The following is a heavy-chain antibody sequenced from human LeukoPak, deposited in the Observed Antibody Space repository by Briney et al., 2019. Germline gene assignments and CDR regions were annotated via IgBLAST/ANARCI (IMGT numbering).Heavy chain of an antibody. D-gene: IGHD5-12*01. Sequence: SETLSLTCIVSGGSISSSSYYWDWIRQAPGEGLEWIGNFYDSGNTRYNPSLKSRVTISGDTSKNQFSLKLTSVTAADTAVYYCAREYSGYDDYWGQGTLVTVSS. CDR1: GGSISSSSYY. CDR3: AREYSGYDDY. V-gene: IGHV4-39*07. CDR2: FYDSGNT. J-gene: IGHJ4*02.